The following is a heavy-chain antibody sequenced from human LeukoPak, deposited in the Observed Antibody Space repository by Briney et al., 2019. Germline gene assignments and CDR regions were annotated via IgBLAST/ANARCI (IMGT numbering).Heavy chain of an antibody. CDR1: GFTFSSYE. J-gene: IGHJ4*02. V-gene: IGHV3-48*03. D-gene: IGHD4-17*01. CDR3: ARGALGYGDYVGDFDY. CDR2: ISSSGSTI. Sequence: PGGSLRLSCAASGFTFSSYEMNWVRQAPGKGLEWVSYISSSGSTIYYADSVKGRFTISRDNAKNSLYLQMNSLRAEDTAVNYCARGALGYGDYVGDFDYWGQGTLVTISS.